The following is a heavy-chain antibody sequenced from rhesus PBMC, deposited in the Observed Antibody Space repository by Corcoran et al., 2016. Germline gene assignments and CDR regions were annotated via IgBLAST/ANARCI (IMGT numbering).Heavy chain of an antibody. D-gene: IGHD4-23*01. CDR1: GGSISGGYD. Sequence: QVQLQESGPGVVKPSETLSLTCAVSGGSISGGYDWSWIRQPPGKGLEGIGYIYGSSGSTNYNPSLKNRVTISKDASKNEFSLKLSSVTAADTAVYYCARIYTVTWLPIDYWGQGVLVTVSS. CDR3: ARIYTVTWLPIDY. J-gene: IGHJ4*01. CDR2: IYGSSGST. V-gene: IGHV4-76*01.